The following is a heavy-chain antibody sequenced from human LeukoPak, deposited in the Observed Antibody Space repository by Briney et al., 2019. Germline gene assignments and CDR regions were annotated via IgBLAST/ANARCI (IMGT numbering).Heavy chain of an antibody. CDR2: ISGSGGST. Sequence: GGSLRLSCAASGFTFSSYAMSWVRQAPGKGLEWVSVISGSGGSTYYADSVKGRFTISRDNSKNTLYLQMNSLRAEDTAVYYCANAPQQLVPPYWGQGTLVTVSS. D-gene: IGHD6-13*01. J-gene: IGHJ4*02. CDR3: ANAPQQLVPPY. V-gene: IGHV3-23*01. CDR1: GFTFSSYA.